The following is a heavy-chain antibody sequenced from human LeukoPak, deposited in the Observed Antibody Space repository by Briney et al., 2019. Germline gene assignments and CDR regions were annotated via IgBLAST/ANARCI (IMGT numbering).Heavy chain of an antibody. J-gene: IGHJ4*02. V-gene: IGHV3-33*01. CDR1: GFTFSSYG. CDR2: IWYDGSKK. D-gene: IGHD6-19*01. CDR3: ARDRGRSSSGWSTTAYFDC. Sequence: PGGSLRLSCAASGFTFSSYGMHWVRQAPGKGLEWVAVIWYDGSKKYYADSVKGRFTISRDNSKNTLYLQMNSLRAEDTAVYYCARDRGRSSSGWSTTAYFDCWGQGTLVTVSS.